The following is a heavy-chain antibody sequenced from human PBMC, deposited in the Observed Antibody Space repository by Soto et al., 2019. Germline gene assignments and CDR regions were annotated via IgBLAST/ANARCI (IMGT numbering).Heavy chain of an antibody. D-gene: IGHD5-12*01. CDR3: ARDSAIVATIKFPGPSNWFDP. J-gene: IGHJ5*02. Sequence: GGSLRLSCAASGFTFSSYSMNWVRQAPGKGLEWVSYISSSSSTIYYADSVKGRFTISRDNAKNSLYLQMNSLRAEDTAVYYCARDSAIVATIKFPGPSNWFDPWGQGTLVTVSS. CDR1: GFTFSSYS. CDR2: ISSSSSTI. V-gene: IGHV3-48*01.